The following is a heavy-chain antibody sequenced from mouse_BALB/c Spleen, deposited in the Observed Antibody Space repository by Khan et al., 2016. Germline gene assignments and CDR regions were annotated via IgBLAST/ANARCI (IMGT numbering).Heavy chain of an antibody. CDR2: IDPENGDT. J-gene: IGHJ2*01. CDR3: NAFYYGSYVYFDY. Sequence: VQLKQSGAELVRSGASVKLSCTASVFNIKDYYMHWVKQRHEQGLEWIGWIDPENGDTEYAPKFQGKATMTADTSSNAAYLQFSSLTSEDSAVYYCNAFYYGSYVYFDYCGQGTTLTFSS. D-gene: IGHD2-1*01. CDR1: VFNIKDYY. V-gene: IGHV14-4*02.